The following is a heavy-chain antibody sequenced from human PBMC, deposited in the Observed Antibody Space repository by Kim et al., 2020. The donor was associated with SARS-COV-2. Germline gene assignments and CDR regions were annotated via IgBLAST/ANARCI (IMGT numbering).Heavy chain of an antibody. V-gene: IGHV4-34*01. D-gene: IGHD1-26*01. J-gene: IGHJ4*02. Sequence: GSTHYNPSLKSRVTISVDTSKNQFSLKLSSVTAADMAVYYCARAVGAWGYWGQGTLVTVSS. CDR3: ARAVGAWGY. CDR2: GST.